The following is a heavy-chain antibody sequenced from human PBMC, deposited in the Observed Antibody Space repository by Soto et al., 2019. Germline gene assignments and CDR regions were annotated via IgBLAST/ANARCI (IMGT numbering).Heavy chain of an antibody. CDR2: IYFTGTT. D-gene: IGHD2-15*01. V-gene: IGHV4-31*02. CDR1: GDSVSSRGYY. CDR3: ARVSWGYYFSGSFFQTYYFDY. Sequence: KTSETLSLTCTVSGDSVSSRGYYWSWIRHRPGQGLEWIGYIYFTGTTGYNPSLKSRLTISVDTSKNQLSLRLSSVTAADTAVYYCARVSWGYYFSGSFFQTYYFDYWGQGTPVTVSS. J-gene: IGHJ4*02.